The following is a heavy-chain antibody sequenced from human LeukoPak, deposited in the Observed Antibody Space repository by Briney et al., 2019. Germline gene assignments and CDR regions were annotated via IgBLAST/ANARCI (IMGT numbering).Heavy chain of an antibody. V-gene: IGHV3-66*01. Sequence: PGGSLRLSCAASGFTFSSYSMNWVRQAPGKGLECVSVIDSAGSTYYAASVKGRFTISRDISKNALFLLMNSLTAEDTAVYYCARVGYTSSWGERFYFDYWGLGTVVTVSS. D-gene: IGHD6-13*01. CDR3: ARVGYTSSWGERFYFDY. J-gene: IGHJ4*02. CDR2: IDSAGST. CDR1: GFTFSSYS.